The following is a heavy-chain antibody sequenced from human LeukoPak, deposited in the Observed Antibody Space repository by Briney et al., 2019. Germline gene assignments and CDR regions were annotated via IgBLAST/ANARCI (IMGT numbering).Heavy chain of an antibody. CDR1: GFTFSNYG. CDR2: IRYDGSNK. D-gene: IGHD3-10*01. V-gene: IGHV3-30*02. Sequence: PGGSLRLSCAASGFTFSNYGIHWVRQAPGKGLEWVAFIRYDGSNKYYAGSVKGRFTISRDNSKNTLYLQMSSLRAEDTAVYYCAKDGRQRKTYFYGSGSANAFDIWGQGTMVTVSP. J-gene: IGHJ3*02. CDR3: AKDGRQRKTYFYGSGSANAFDI.